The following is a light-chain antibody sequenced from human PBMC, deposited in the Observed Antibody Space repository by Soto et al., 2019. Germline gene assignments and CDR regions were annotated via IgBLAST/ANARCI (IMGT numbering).Light chain of an antibody. CDR1: QSIRRP. V-gene: IGKV1-39*01. CDR3: QESYYTLFT. CDR2: AAS. Sequence: DIQMTQSPSSLSAYVGDRVTITCRASQSIRRPLSWYQQKPGKAPKLLIYAASNLQSGVPSRFSGSGSETDFTLTISSLQPEDFATYYCQESYYTLFTFVPGTKVDIK. J-gene: IGKJ3*01.